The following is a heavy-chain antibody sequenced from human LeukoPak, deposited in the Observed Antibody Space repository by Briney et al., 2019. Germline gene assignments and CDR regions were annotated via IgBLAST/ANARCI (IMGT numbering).Heavy chain of an antibody. Sequence: GGSLRLSCAVSGSALSTKGMSWVRQAPGRGLEWVSSISASGGRTDYAASVRGRFTISRDMAKNTVYLQMYSLRVEDTAVYYCTKENEDQLSPRAPYAMDVWGQGTTVTVFS. D-gene: IGHD1-1*01. CDR2: ISASGGRT. CDR1: GSALSTKG. CDR3: TKENEDQLSPRAPYAMDV. V-gene: IGHV3-23*01. J-gene: IGHJ6*02.